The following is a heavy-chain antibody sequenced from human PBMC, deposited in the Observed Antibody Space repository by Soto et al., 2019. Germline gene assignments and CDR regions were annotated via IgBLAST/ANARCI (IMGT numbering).Heavy chain of an antibody. J-gene: IGHJ4*02. D-gene: IGHD3-16*01. CDR3: ARDLVLLSAGRRGPFGYGLRGGY. CDR1: GYTFTSYG. V-gene: IGHV1-18*01. Sequence: QVQLVQSGAEVKKPGASVKVSCKASGYTFTSYGISWVRQAPGQGLEWMGWISAYNGNTNYAQKLQGRVTMTTDTSTSTAYMELRSLRADDTAVYYCARDLVLLSAGRRGPFGYGLRGGYWGQGTLVTVSS. CDR2: ISAYNGNT.